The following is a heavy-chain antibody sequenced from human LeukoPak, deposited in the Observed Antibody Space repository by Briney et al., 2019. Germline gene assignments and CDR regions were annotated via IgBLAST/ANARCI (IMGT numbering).Heavy chain of an antibody. D-gene: IGHD6-13*01. CDR1: GFTFSNSW. Sequence: GSLRLSCEASGFTFSNSWMTWVRQTPGKGLEWVANIKTDGSEKYYVDSVRGRFTISRDNAKNSLYLQMNSLRAEDTAVYYCAKDRSGQQLGPYYYGMDVWGQGTTVTVSS. CDR2: IKTDGSEK. V-gene: IGHV3-7*01. CDR3: AKDRSGQQLGPYYYGMDV. J-gene: IGHJ6*02.